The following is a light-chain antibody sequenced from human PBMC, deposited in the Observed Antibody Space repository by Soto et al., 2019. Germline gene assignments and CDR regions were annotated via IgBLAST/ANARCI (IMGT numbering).Light chain of an antibody. V-gene: IGLV1-40*01. CDR2: GNS. CDR3: QSSDNSLSEVV. CDR1: SSNIGAGYD. Sequence: QSVLTQPPSVSGAPGQRVTISCTGSSSNIGAGYDVHWYQQLPGTAPKLLIYGNSNRPSGVPDRFSGSKSGNAASLAITGLQAEDEANYYCQSSDNSLSEVVFGGGTKLTVL. J-gene: IGLJ2*01.